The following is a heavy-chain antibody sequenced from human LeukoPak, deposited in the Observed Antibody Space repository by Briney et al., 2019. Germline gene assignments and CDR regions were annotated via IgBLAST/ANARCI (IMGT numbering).Heavy chain of an antibody. Sequence: ASVKVSCKASGYTFTGYYVHWVRQAPGQGLEWMGWINPNSGGTNYAQKFQGRVTMTRDTSISTAYMELSRLRSDDTAVYYCARSYGSGSYSDYWGQGTLVTVSS. CDR3: ARSYGSGSYSDY. D-gene: IGHD3-10*01. CDR2: INPNSGGT. V-gene: IGHV1-2*02. J-gene: IGHJ4*02. CDR1: GYTFTGYY.